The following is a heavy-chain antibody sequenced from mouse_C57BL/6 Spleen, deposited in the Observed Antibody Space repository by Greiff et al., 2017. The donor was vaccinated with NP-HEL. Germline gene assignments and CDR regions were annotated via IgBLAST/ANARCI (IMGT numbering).Heavy chain of an antibody. J-gene: IGHJ1*03. CDR2: IYPGDGDT. V-gene: IGHV1-82*01. CDR1: GYAFSSSW. CDR3: ARYDYGWYFDV. Sequence: QVQLKQSGPELVKPGASVKISCKASGYAFSSSWMNWVKQRPGKGLEWIGRIYPGDGDTNYNGKFKGKATLTADKSSSTAYMQLSSLTSEDSAVYFCARYDYGWYFDVWGTGTTVTVSS. D-gene: IGHD2-4*01.